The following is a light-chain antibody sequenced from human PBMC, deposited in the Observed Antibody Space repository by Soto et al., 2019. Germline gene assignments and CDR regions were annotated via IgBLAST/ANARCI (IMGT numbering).Light chain of an antibody. CDR2: AAS. J-gene: IGKJ2*01. CDR3: QQYGSSPYT. Sequence: IELTQSPGTLSLSPGERATLSCRASQSVSSSYLAWYQQKPGQAPRLLIYAASSRATGIPDRFSASGSGTDFTLTISRLEPEDFAVYYCQQYGSSPYTFGQGTKLEIK. CDR1: QSVSSSY. V-gene: IGKV3-20*01.